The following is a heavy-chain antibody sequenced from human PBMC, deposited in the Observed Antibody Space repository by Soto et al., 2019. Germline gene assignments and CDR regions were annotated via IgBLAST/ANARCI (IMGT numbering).Heavy chain of an antibody. CDR2: VYYSGST. J-gene: IGHJ5*02. CDR3: ARSTVAAIWFDP. D-gene: IGHD2-15*01. CDR1: GDSVSIGSYY. Sequence: QVQLQESGPGLVKPSETLSLTCTVSGDSVSIGSYYWSWIRQPPGKGLEWIGYVYYSGSTNYNPSLKSRVTISVDTSRNQFSLKLSSVTAADTAVYYCARSTVAAIWFDPWGQGTLVTVSS. V-gene: IGHV4-61*01.